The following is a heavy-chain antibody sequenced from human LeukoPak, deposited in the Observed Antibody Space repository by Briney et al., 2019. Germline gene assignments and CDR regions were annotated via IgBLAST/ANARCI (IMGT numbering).Heavy chain of an antibody. J-gene: IGHJ4*02. Sequence: GGSLRLSCAASGFTFDSYDMHWVRQAPGQGLEWVSLISWDGGSTYYADSVKGRFTISRDNSKNSLYLQMNSLRAEDTALYYCAIVGAALDYWGQGTLVTVSS. V-gene: IGHV3-43D*03. CDR3: AIVGAALDY. CDR2: ISWDGGST. CDR1: GFTFDSYD. D-gene: IGHD1-26*01.